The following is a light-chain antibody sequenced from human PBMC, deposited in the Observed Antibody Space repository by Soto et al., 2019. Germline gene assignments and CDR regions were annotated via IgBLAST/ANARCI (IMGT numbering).Light chain of an antibody. J-gene: IGKJ1*01. V-gene: IGKV1-39*01. CDR3: QQSYSTPQT. CDR1: QRISTY. CDR2: AAS. Sequence: DIQMTQSPSNLSASVGDRVTITCRASQRISTYLNWYQQKPGKAPKLLIYAASSLHSGVPSTFSGSGSGTDFTLTISSLQPEDFATYYCQQSYSTPQTFGQGTKVDIK.